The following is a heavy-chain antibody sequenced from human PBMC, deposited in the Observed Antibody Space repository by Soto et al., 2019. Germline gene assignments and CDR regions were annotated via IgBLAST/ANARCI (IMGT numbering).Heavy chain of an antibody. D-gene: IGHD1-26*01. J-gene: IGHJ6*02. V-gene: IGHV4-31*03. Sequence: SETLSLTCTVSGGSISSGGYYWSWIRQHPGKGLEWIGYIYYSGSTYYNPSLKSRLTISVDTSKNQFSLKLSSVTAADTAVYYCARHKVGATFMVYHYGMDVWGQGTTVTVSS. CDR2: IYYSGST. CDR1: GGSISSGGYY. CDR3: ARHKVGATFMVYHYGMDV.